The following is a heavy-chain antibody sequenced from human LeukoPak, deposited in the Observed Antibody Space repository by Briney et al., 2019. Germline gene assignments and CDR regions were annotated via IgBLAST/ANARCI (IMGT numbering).Heavy chain of an antibody. CDR3: ARGPYDSGGRYQGFDY. V-gene: IGHV4-4*02. Sequence: SETLSLTCAVSGGSISSSNWWSWVRQPPGKGLEWIGYIRDSESPRYSPSLNSRVTISVDTSKNQFSLKLKSVTAADTAVYYCARGPYDSGGRYQGFDYWGQGTLVTVSS. CDR1: GGSISSSNW. J-gene: IGHJ4*02. D-gene: IGHD3-22*01. CDR2: IRDSESP.